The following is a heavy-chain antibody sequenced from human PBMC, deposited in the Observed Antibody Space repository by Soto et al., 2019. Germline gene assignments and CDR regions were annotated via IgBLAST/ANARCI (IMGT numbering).Heavy chain of an antibody. Sequence: SETLSLTCTVSGGSISSYYWSWIRQPPGKGLEWIGYIYYSGSTNYNPSLKSRVTISVDTSKNQFSLKLSSLTAADTAVYYCARAGGSYFLYYYYGMDVWGQGTTVT. CDR3: ARAGGSYFLYYYYGMDV. CDR2: IYYSGST. CDR1: GGSISSYY. V-gene: IGHV4-59*01. J-gene: IGHJ6*02. D-gene: IGHD1-26*01.